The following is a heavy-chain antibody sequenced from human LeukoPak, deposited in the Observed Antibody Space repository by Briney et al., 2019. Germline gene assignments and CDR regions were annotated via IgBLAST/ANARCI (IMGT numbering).Heavy chain of an antibody. Sequence: KPSETLSLTCTVSGGSISSYYWSWIRQPAGKGLEWIGRIYTSGSTNYNPSLKSRVTMSVDTSKNQFSLKLSSVTAADTAVYYCARSYYDFWSGYSPYYYYYMDVWGKGTTVTISS. D-gene: IGHD3-3*01. CDR2: IYTSGST. V-gene: IGHV4-4*07. CDR3: ARSYYDFWSGYSPYYYYYMDV. CDR1: GGSISSYY. J-gene: IGHJ6*03.